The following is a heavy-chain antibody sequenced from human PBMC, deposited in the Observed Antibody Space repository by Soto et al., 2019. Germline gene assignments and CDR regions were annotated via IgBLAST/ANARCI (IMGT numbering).Heavy chain of an antibody. D-gene: IGHD2-8*01. CDR3: ARRVSAYYDF. CDR1: GASVSRYY. V-gene: IGHV4-59*02. CDR2: LYSSGST. J-gene: IGHJ4*02. Sequence: QVQLQESGPGLVKPSETLSLTCTVSGASVSRYYVAWIRQSPGKGLEWIGFLYSSGSTNYNSSLKSRVTISVDTSKIQFSLRLSSVTAADTAVYYCARRVSAYYDFWGQGTRVTVSS.